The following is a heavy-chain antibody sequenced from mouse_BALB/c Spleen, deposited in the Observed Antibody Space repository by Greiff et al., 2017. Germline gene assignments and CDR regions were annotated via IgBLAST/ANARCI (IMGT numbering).Heavy chain of an antibody. V-gene: IGHV5-6-2*01. CDR3: ARRGVAYYFDY. CDR2: INSNGGST. Sequence: EVQLVESGGGLVKLGGSLKLSCAASGFTFSSYYMSWVRQTPEKRLELVAAINSNGGSTYYPDTVKGRFTISRDNAKNTLYLQMSSLKSEDTALYYCARRGVAYYFDYWGQGTTLTVSS. CDR1: GFTFSSYY. D-gene: IGHD1-1*02. J-gene: IGHJ2*01.